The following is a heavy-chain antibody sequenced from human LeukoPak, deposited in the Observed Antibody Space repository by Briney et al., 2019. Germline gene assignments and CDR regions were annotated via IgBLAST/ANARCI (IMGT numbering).Heavy chain of an antibody. V-gene: IGHV3-23*01. D-gene: IGHD6-19*01. Sequence: GGSLRLSCAASGFTFSDYDMSWVRQAPGKGLEWVSVISSSGGSTYYADSVKGRFTISRDNSKNTLYLQMNSLRAEDTAVYYCAKDRGLIAVAGLDYWGQGTLVTVSS. CDR1: GFTFSDYD. J-gene: IGHJ4*02. CDR2: ISSSGGST. CDR3: AKDRGLIAVAGLDY.